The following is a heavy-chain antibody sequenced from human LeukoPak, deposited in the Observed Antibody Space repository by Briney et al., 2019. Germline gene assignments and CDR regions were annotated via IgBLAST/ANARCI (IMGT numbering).Heavy chain of an antibody. J-gene: IGHJ5*02. CDR1: GGSISSYY. Sequence: SETLSLTCTVSGGSISSYYWSWIRQPAGKGLEWIGRIYISGSTNYNPSLKSRVTMSVDTSKNQFSLKLSSVTAADTAVYYCARELARIVVVPAAPGGFDPWGQGTLVTVSS. D-gene: IGHD2-2*01. V-gene: IGHV4-4*07. CDR3: ARELARIVVVPAAPGGFDP. CDR2: IYISGST.